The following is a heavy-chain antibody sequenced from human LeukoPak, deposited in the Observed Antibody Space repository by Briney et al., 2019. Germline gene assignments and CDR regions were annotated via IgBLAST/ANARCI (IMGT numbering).Heavy chain of an antibody. V-gene: IGHV1-18*01. CDR2: ISANDGKT. CDR3: ARELHVERDDY. CDR1: GFVFTSYG. J-gene: IGHJ4*02. Sequence: ASVKVSCKASGFVFTSYGFTWVRQAPGQGLEWMGWISANDGKTHYSEKHQGRVTMSTDTVTSTAYMELRSLRSDDAAVYYCARELHVERDDYWGQGTLVTVSS. D-gene: IGHD1-1*01.